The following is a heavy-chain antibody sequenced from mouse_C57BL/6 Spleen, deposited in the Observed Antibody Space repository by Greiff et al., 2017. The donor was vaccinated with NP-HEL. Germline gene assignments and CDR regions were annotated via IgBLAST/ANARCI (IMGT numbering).Heavy chain of an antibody. V-gene: IGHV14-2*01. D-gene: IGHD3-2*02. CDR2: IDPVDGDT. J-gene: IGHJ2*01. CDR3: ASSSGYHFDY. CDR1: GFNIKDYY. Sequence: EVQLQQSGAELVKPGASVKLSCTASGFNIKDYYMHWVKQRTEQGLEWLGRIDPVDGDTKYASKFQGKATITADTSSNTAYLQLSSLTSEDTAVYYCASSSGYHFDYWGQGTTLTVSS.